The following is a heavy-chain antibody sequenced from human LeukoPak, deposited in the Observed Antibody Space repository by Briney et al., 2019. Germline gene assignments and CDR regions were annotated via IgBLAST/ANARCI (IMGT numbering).Heavy chain of an antibody. D-gene: IGHD6-19*01. CDR3: ARVAVAGTLDY. Sequence: PGGSLRLSCAASGFTVSSNYMSWVRQAPGKGLEWVSVIYSGGSTYYADSMKGRFTVSRDNSKNTLYLQMNSLRAEDTAVYYCARVAVAGTLDYWGQGTLVTVSS. CDR1: GFTVSSNY. CDR2: IYSGGST. V-gene: IGHV3-66*01. J-gene: IGHJ4*02.